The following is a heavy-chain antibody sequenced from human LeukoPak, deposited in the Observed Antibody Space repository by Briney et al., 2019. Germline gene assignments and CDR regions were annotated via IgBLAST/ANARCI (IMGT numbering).Heavy chain of an antibody. D-gene: IGHD4-17*01. CDR2: ISYDGSNK. Sequence: PGGSLRLSCAASGFTFSSYAMSWVRQAPGKGLEWVAVISYDGSNKYYADSVKGRFTISRDNSKNTLYLQMDSLRAEDTAVYYCARDLYGDYTPLDYWGQGTLVTVSS. CDR1: GFTFSSYA. CDR3: ARDLYGDYTPLDY. J-gene: IGHJ4*02. V-gene: IGHV3-30-3*01.